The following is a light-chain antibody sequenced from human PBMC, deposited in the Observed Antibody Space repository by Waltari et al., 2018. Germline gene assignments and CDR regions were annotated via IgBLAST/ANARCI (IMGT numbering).Light chain of an antibody. J-gene: IGLJ2*01. CDR1: STDIGGYDY. CDR3: NSYTSRSTMI. CDR2: NVN. Sequence: QSALTQPASVSGSPGQSITISCTGSSTDIGGYDYVSWYRQDPGKAPQLIIHNVNKRPSGVSVRFSGSKSGNTASLTISGLQAEDEAHYFCNSYTSRSTMIFGGGTTLTV. V-gene: IGLV2-14*01.